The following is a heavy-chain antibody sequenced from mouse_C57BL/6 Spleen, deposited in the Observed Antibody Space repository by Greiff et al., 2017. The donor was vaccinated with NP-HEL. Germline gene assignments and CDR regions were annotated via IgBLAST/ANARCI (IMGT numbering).Heavy chain of an antibody. D-gene: IGHD1-1*01. Sequence: QVQLQQSGAELAKPGASVKLSCKASGYTFTEYTIHWVKQRSGQGLEWIGWFYPGSGSLTYNEKFKDKATLTAVESSSTGYRELSRWTSEDPAVYFCARHDYYYGSSGVDAMDYWGQGTSVTVSS. CDR1: GYTFTEYT. V-gene: IGHV1-62-2*01. J-gene: IGHJ4*01. CDR2: FYPGSGSL. CDR3: ARHDYYYGSSGVDAMDY.